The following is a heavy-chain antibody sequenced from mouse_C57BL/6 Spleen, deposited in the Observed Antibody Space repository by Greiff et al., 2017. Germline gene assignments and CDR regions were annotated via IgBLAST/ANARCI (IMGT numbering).Heavy chain of an antibody. Sequence: QVQLQQPGAELVRPGSSVKLSCKASGYTFTSYWMHWVKQRPIQGLEWIGNIDPSDSETHYNQKFKDKATLTVDKSSSTAYMQLRSLTSEDSAVYYCARYPIGGYYFDYWGQGTTLTVSS. CDR3: ARYPIGGYYFDY. V-gene: IGHV1-52*01. J-gene: IGHJ2*01. CDR1: GYTFTSYW. CDR2: IDPSDSET.